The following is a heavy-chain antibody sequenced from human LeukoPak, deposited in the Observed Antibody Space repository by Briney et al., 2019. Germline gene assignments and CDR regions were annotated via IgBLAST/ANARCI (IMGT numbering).Heavy chain of an antibody. CDR3: VRDRELTY. V-gene: IGHV4-59*01. CDR1: GGSINTTY. J-gene: IGHJ4*02. D-gene: IGHD3-10*01. CDR2: IYNSGSST. Sequence: TSETLSLTCSVSGGSINTTYWSWIRQPPGKGLEWIGYIYNSGSSTIYNPSLKSRVTISVDTSKNQFSLRLSSVTAADTAVYFCVRDRELTYWGQGTLVTVSS.